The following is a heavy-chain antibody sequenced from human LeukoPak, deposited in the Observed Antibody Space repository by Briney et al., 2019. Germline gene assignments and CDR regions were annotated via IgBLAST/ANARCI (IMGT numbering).Heavy chain of an antibody. CDR1: GFTVSSNY. CDR2: IYSGGST. D-gene: IGHD2-21*01. Sequence: GGSLRLSCAASGFTVSSNYMSWVRQAPGKGLEWVSVIYSGGSTYYADSVKGRFTNSTDNSKNTLYLQMNSLRAEDTAVYYCAREREVNGRNIDYWGQGTLVTVSS. J-gene: IGHJ4*02. V-gene: IGHV3-66*02. CDR3: AREREVNGRNIDY.